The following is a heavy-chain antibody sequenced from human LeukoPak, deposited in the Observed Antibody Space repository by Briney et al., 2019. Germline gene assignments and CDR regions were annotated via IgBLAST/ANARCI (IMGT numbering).Heavy chain of an antibody. CDR2: IYYTGST. CDR3: ARRWGNIVGVTYEY. CDR1: GGSITSVSHY. J-gene: IGHJ4*02. D-gene: IGHD3-16*01. Sequence: PSETLSLTCTVSGGSITSVSHYWGWIRQPPGKGLEWIGDIYYTGSTYYSPSLRSRVTMSVHTSENQFSLRLNSVTAVDTAVYYCARRWGNIVGVTYEYWGRGTLVTVSS. V-gene: IGHV4-39*01.